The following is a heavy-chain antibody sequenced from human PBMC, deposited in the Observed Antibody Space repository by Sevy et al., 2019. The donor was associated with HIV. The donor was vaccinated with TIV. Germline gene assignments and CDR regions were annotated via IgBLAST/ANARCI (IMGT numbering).Heavy chain of an antibody. J-gene: IGHJ6*02. D-gene: IGHD3-16*01. CDR3: TKGLSSIYPYSMDV. CDR1: GFSFSRYG. V-gene: IGHV3-30*18. Sequence: GGSLRLSCEASGFSFSRYGMHWVRQVAGKGLEWVAVISFDGDNKYYSDSVRGRFAISRDNSENTMHLQMNNLRLDDTAVYYCTKGLSSIYPYSMDVWGQGTTVFVSS. CDR2: ISFDGDNK.